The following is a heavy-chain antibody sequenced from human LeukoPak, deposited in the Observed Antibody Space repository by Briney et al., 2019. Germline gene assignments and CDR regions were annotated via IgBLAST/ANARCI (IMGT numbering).Heavy chain of an antibody. D-gene: IGHD2-2*01. V-gene: IGHV3-23*01. J-gene: IGHJ4*02. CDR3: TKDSDCTSTSCFFDF. Sequence: GESLKISCAASGFTFINYAMSWVRQAPGKGLEWVSAISGGGGRTYYADSVKGRFTISRDSSKNTLYLQMNSLRAEDTAVYYCTKDSDCTSTSCFFDFWGQGILVTVSS. CDR2: ISGGGGRT. CDR1: GFTFINYA.